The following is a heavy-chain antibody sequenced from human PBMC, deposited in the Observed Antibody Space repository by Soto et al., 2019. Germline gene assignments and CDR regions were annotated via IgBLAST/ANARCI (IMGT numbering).Heavy chain of an antibody. CDR1: GYTFTSYG. Sequence: ASVKVSCKASGYTFTSYGISWVRQAPGQGLEWMGWISAYNGNTNYAQKLQGRVTMTTDTSTSTAYMELRSLRSDDTAVYYCAREVDTAMGPTFDYWAREPWSPSPQ. V-gene: IGHV1-18*01. D-gene: IGHD5-18*01. J-gene: IGHJ4*02. CDR3: AREVDTAMGPTFDY. CDR2: ISAYNGNT.